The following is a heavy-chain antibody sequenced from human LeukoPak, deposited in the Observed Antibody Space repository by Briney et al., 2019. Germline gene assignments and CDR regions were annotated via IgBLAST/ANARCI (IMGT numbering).Heavy chain of an antibody. V-gene: IGHV3-23*01. CDR2: ISGSGDST. J-gene: IGHJ4*02. CDR3: ATAPQVLLEDYFDY. CDR1: GSTFSSYG. D-gene: IGHD3-10*01. Sequence: GGSLRLSCAASGSTFSSYGMSWVRQAPGEGLEWVSTISGSGDSTDYADSVKGRFTISRDNSKNTLYLQMNSLRAADTAVYYCATAPQVLLEDYFDYWGQGTLVTVSS.